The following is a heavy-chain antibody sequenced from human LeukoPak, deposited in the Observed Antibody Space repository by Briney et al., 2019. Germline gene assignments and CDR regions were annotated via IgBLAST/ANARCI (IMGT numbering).Heavy chain of an antibody. V-gene: IGHV4-59*08. J-gene: IGHJ4*02. CDR1: GGSISSYF. CDR2: ISYSGST. Sequence: SETLSLTCTVSGGSISSYFWSWIRQPPGKGLQWLGYISYSGSTNYNPSLKSRVTISVDTSKSHFSLKLSSVTAADTAVYYCARHPPGYFDYWGQGTLVTVSS. D-gene: IGHD2-8*02. CDR3: ARHPPGYFDY.